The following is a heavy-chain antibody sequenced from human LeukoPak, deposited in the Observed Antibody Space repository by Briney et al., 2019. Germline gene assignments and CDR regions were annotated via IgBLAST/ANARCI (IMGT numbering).Heavy chain of an antibody. V-gene: IGHV1-18*04. CDR2: ICAYNGNT. Sequence: ASVKVSCKASGYTFTSYGISWVRQAPGQGLEWMGWICAYNGNTNYAQKLQGRVTMTTDTSTSTAYMELRSLRSDDTAVYYCARAYGRSSTSWKFDYWGQGTLVTVSS. J-gene: IGHJ4*02. D-gene: IGHD2-2*01. CDR1: GYTFTSYG. CDR3: ARAYGRSSTSWKFDY.